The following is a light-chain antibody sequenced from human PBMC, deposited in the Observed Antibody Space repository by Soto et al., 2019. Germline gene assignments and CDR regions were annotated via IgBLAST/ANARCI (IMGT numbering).Light chain of an antibody. CDR1: SSDIGNYNL. CDR2: EGS. V-gene: IGLV2-23*01. CDR3: CSYAGGSTWV. J-gene: IGLJ2*01. Sequence: QSALTQPASVSGSRGQSITISCTGTSSDIGNYNLVSWYQQHPDKAPKLMIYEGSKRPSGVSNRFSGSKSGNTASLTLSGLQAEDEADYYCCSYAGGSTWVFGGGTKVTVL.